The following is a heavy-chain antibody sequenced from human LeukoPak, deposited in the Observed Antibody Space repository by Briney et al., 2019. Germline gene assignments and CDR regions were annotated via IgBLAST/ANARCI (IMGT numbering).Heavy chain of an antibody. J-gene: IGHJ4*02. CDR3: ARQPQVAHFDY. D-gene: IGHD2-15*01. CDR2: IKPDGSEK. Sequence: GGSLRLSCVASGLTFDTYWLSWVRQAPGKGLEWVANIKPDGSEKYYVDSVKGRFTVSRDNANNSLYLQMNSLSAEDTAIYYCARQPQVAHFDYWGQGTLVSVSS. V-gene: IGHV3-7*01. CDR1: GLTFDTYW.